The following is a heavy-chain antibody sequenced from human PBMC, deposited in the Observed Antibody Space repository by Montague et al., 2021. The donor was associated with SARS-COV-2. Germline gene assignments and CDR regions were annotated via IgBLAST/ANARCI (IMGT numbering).Heavy chain of an antibody. CDR2: ISHGGAT. CDR3: ARAPTFYEGLTCHDSEFDV. D-gene: IGHD3-9*01. V-gene: IGHV4-34*01. J-gene: IGHJ3*01. CDR1: GGPLSGYF. Sequence: SETLSLTCGVSGGPLSGYFWSWIRQTPGKGLEWIGEISHGGATKYNPTLKSRATVSVDTSRNQFSLKLNSVTAADTGVYYCARAPTFYEGLTCHDSEFDVWGRGTMVTVSS.